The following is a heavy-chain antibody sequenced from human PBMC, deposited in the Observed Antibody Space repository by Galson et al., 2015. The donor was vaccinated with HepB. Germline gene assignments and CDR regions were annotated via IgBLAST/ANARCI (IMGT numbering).Heavy chain of an antibody. D-gene: IGHD2-8*01. CDR3: ATAAEDIVLMVYAPLFY. CDR2: FDPEDGET. J-gene: IGHJ4*02. CDR1: GYTLTELS. Sequence: SVKVSCKVSGYTLTELSMHWVRQAPGKGLEWMGGFDPEDGETIYAQKFQGRVTMTEDTSTDTAYMELSSLRSEDTAVYYCATAAEDIVLMVYAPLFYWGQGTLVTVSS. V-gene: IGHV1-24*01.